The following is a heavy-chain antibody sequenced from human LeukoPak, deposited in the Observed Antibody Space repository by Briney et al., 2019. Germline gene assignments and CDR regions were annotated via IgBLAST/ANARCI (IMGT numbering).Heavy chain of an antibody. V-gene: IGHV3-49*03. CDR2: IRSKAYGGTA. CDR3: TSGGYYDSSGHPYFDY. Sequence: GGSLRLSCTASGFTFGDYAMSWFRQAPGKGLEWVGFIRSKAYGGTAEYAASVKGRFSISRDDSKYIAYLQMNSLKTEDTAVYYCTSGGYYDSSGHPYFDYWGQGTLVTVSS. J-gene: IGHJ4*02. D-gene: IGHD3-22*01. CDR1: GFTFGDYA.